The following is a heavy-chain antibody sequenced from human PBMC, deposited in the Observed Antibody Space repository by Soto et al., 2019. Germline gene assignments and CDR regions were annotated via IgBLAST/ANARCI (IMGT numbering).Heavy chain of an antibody. CDR1: GYTFSNYG. CDR3: ARESPPVDY. J-gene: IGHJ4*02. V-gene: IGHV1-18*01. Sequence: QVQLVQSGAEVKKPGASVKVSCKASGYTFSNYGISWVRQAPGQGLEWMGWISAYNGNTKYAQKLQGRVTMTTDTSTSTAYIELTSLRSDEKVVYYCARESPPVDYWGQGTLVTVSS. CDR2: ISAYNGNT.